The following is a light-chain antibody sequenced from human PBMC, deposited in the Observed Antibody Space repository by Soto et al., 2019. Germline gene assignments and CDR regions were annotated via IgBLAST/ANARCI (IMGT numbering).Light chain of an antibody. Sequence: QSALTQPRSVSGSPGQSVTISCTGTSSDVGGYNYVSWYQKYPGKAPKLMIYGVSNRPSGVSNRFSGSKSGNTASLTISGLQAEDEGDYYCSSYTSSSTHVIFGGGTKVTVL. V-gene: IGLV2-14*01. CDR3: SSYTSSSTHVI. J-gene: IGLJ2*01. CDR2: GVS. CDR1: SSDVGGYNY.